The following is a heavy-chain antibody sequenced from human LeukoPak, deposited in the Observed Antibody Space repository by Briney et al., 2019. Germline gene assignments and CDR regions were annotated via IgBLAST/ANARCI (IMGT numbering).Heavy chain of an antibody. V-gene: IGHV3-30*18. D-gene: IGHD4-17*01. CDR1: GFTFSSYG. CDR2: ISYDGSNK. J-gene: IGHJ4*02. CDR3: AKADGDYAWPFDY. Sequence: PGGSLRLSCAASGFTFSSYGMHWVRQAPGKGLEWVAVISYDGSNKYYADSVKGRFTISRDNSKNTLYLQMNSLRAEDTAVYYCAKADGDYAWPFDYWGQGTLVTVSS.